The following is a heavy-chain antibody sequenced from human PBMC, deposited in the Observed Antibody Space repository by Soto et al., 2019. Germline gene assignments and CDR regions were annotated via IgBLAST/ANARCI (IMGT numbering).Heavy chain of an antibody. Sequence: QLQLRESGSGLVKPSETLSLTCTVSGGSISSGGYSWSWIRQSPEKGLEWIGCIYPTGTTYYHPSLKSRVTITVDTSRNQFSLNVTSVTAADTAVYYCARAPPGPAPRWVLWGQGTTVTVSS. D-gene: IGHD3-10*01. CDR2: IYPTGTT. J-gene: IGHJ6*02. V-gene: IGHV4-30-2*06. CDR1: GGSISSGGYS. CDR3: ARAPPGPAPRWVL.